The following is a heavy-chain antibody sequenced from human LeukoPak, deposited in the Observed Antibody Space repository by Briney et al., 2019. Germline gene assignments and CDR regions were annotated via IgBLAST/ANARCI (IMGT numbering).Heavy chain of an antibody. CDR1: GGSISSYY. CDR2: IYYSGST. V-gene: IGHV4-59*08. J-gene: IGHJ6*02. CDR3: ARDGHSIAAAGTTPITRSFGYYYYYGMDV. D-gene: IGHD6-13*01. Sequence: SETLSLTCTVSGGSISSYYWSWIRQPPGKGLEWIGYIYYSGSTNYNPFLKSRVTISVDTSKNQFSLKLSSVTAADTAVYYCARDGHSIAAAGTTPITRSFGYYYYYGMDVWGQGTTVTVSS.